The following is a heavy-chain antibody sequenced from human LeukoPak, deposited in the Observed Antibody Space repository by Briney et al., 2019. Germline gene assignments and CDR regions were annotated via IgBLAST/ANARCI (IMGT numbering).Heavy chain of an antibody. CDR2: IKQDGSET. CDR3: SGGSGWLTDY. D-gene: IGHD6-19*01. CDR1: GFSISTYW. Sequence: PGGSLRLSCAASGFSISTYWMNWVRQAPGEGREWVATIKQDGSETLYVDFVKGRFTISRDNAKNSLYLQMNSLRAEDTAVYYCSGGSGWLTDYWGQGTLVTVSS. J-gene: IGHJ4*02. V-gene: IGHV3-7*04.